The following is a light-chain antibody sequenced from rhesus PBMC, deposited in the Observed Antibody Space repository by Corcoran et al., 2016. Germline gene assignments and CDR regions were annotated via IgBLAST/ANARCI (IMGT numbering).Light chain of an antibody. CDR1: QSISSW. CDR2: KAA. J-gene: IGKJ3*01. V-gene: IGKV1-22*01. CDR3: LHYTTSPFT. Sequence: DIQMTQSPSSLSASVGDTVTITCRASQSISSWLDWYQQKPGKAPKLLSYKAASLQSGVPSRFSGSGSWTDFTLTISSLQPEDFATYYCLHYTTSPFTFGPGTKLDIK.